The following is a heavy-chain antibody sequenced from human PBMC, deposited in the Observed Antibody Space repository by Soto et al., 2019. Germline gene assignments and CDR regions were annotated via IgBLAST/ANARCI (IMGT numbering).Heavy chain of an antibody. CDR1: GDSVSSNSAA. CDR2: TYYRSKWYN. J-gene: IGHJ6*02. V-gene: IGHV6-1*01. Sequence: SQTLSLTCAISGDSVSSNSAAWNWIRQFPSRGLEWLGRTYYRSKWYNDYAVSVKSRITINPDTSKNQFSLQLNSVTPEDTAVYYCARDLGYSYGYYYYYGMDVWGQGTTVTVSS. CDR3: ARDLGYSYGYYYYYGMDV. D-gene: IGHD5-18*01.